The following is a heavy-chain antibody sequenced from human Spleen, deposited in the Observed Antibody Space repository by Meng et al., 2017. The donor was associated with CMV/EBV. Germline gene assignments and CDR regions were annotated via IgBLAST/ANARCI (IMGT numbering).Heavy chain of an antibody. J-gene: IGHJ6*02. V-gene: IGHV4-59*01. CDR1: GGSIGDYY. D-gene: IGHD6-13*01. Sequence: SETLSLTCTVSGGSIGDYYWNWIRQPPGKGLEWIGYIHYTGSTNYNPSLKSRVAISIDTSKNQLSLTLTSVTAADTAVYYCARELFSSSSRYYYGMDVWGQGTPVTVSS. CDR3: ARELFSSSSRYYYGMDV. CDR2: IHYTGST.